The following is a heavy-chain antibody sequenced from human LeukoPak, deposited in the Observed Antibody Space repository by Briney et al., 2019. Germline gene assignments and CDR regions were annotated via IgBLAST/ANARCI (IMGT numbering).Heavy chain of an antibody. Sequence: SETLSLTCTVSGGSISTDLYYWTWIRRPAGKGLEWIGRIYSNGWTDYNPPLKSRVSISMDTSKNHFSLKMSLATAADTALYYCARGSGWNSFDPWGQGTLVTVSS. D-gene: IGHD6-19*01. CDR3: ARGSGWNSFDP. V-gene: IGHV4-61*02. CDR1: GGSISTDLYY. J-gene: IGHJ5*02. CDR2: IYSNGWT.